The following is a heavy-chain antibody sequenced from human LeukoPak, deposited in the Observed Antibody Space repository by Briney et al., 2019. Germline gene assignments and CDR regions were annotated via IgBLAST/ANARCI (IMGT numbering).Heavy chain of an antibody. J-gene: IGHJ6*02. Sequence: SETLSLTCAVYGGSFSGYYWSWIRQPPGKGLEWIGEINHSGSTNYNPSLKSRVTISVDTSKNQFSLKLSSVTAADTAVYYCARERGYYYGSGSYYNGYYYYYGMDVWGRGTTVTVSS. CDR2: INHSGST. V-gene: IGHV4-34*01. D-gene: IGHD3-10*01. CDR1: GGSFSGYY. CDR3: ARERGYYYGSGSYYNGYYYYYGMDV.